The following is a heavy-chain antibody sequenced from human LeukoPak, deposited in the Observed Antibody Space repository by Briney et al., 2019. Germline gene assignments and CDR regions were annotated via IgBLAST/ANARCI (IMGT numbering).Heavy chain of an antibody. J-gene: IGHJ4*02. Sequence: SETLSLTCAVYGGSLSGPYWSWIRQPPGKGLEWIGEINHSGSANYNPPLKSRVTLSIDKSKNQFSLNLNSVTAADTAVYYCARARRDSGYYKVDYWGQGTLVTVSS. CDR2: INHSGSA. D-gene: IGHD3-3*01. V-gene: IGHV4-34*01. CDR1: GGSLSGPY. CDR3: ARARRDSGYYKVDY.